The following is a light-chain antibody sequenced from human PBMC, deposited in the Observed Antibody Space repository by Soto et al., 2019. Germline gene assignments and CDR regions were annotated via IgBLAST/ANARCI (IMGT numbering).Light chain of an antibody. Sequence: VLTQSPATLSLSPGERATLSCRASQSIHTSLAWYQQKSGKPPRLVIYDSTLRANGVPDRFGGSRSGTEFTLTSNSLDPEDFAVYYCQQRNGWPPITFGQGTRLEIK. CDR3: QQRNGWPPIT. V-gene: IGKV3-11*01. CDR2: DST. J-gene: IGKJ5*01. CDR1: QSIHTS.